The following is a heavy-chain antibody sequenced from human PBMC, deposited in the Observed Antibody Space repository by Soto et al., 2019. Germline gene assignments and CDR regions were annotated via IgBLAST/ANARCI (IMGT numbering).Heavy chain of an antibody. CDR3: ARAGCSSTSCYAFLNYYYYGMDV. V-gene: IGHV4-31*03. D-gene: IGHD2-2*01. J-gene: IGHJ6*02. Sequence: TLSLTCTVSGGSISRGGYYWSWIRPHPGKGLGWVGYIYYSGSTYYNPSLKSRVTISVDTSKNQFSLKLSSVTAADTAVYYCARAGCSSTSCYAFLNYYYYGMDVWGQGTTVTVSS. CDR2: IYYSGST. CDR1: GGSISRGGYY.